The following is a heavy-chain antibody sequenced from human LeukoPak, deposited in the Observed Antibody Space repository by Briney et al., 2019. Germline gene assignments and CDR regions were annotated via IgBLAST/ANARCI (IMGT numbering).Heavy chain of an antibody. CDR3: ARAAFGYYDSSGTDY. V-gene: IGHV4-61*02. D-gene: IGHD3-22*01. CDR2: IYTSGST. Sequence: SETLSLTCTVSGGSISSGSYYWSWIRQPAGKGLEWLGRIYTSGSTNYNPSLKSRVTISVDTSKNQFSLKLSSVTAADTAVYYCARAAFGYYDSSGTDYWGQGTLVTVSS. J-gene: IGHJ4*02. CDR1: GGSISSGSYY.